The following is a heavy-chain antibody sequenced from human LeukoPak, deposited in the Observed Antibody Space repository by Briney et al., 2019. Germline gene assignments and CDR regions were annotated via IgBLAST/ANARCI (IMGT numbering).Heavy chain of an antibody. J-gene: IGHJ4*02. Sequence: GGSLRLSCAASGFMFSSNWMSWVRLAPGKGLEWVANIKEDGTETYYVDSVKGRFTISRDNAKNSLYLQMNSLRVEDTAVYYWAKGGRSLQTYWGQGTLVTGSS. CDR1: GFMFSSNW. CDR3: AKGGRSLQTY. D-gene: IGHD5-24*01. CDR2: IKEDGTET. V-gene: IGHV3-7*03.